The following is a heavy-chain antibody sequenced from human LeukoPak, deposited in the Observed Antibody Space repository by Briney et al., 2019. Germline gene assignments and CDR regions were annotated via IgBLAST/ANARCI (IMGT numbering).Heavy chain of an antibody. CDR3: AKVKDPFVVVPAAPFDY. CDR2: IKQDGSAK. J-gene: IGHJ4*02. V-gene: IGHV3-7*01. Sequence: GGSLRLSCAASGFTFNRYWMSWVRQAPGKELQWVANIKQDGSAKYYVDSVKGRFTISRDNAKNSLYLQMNSLRAEDTAVYYSAKVKDPFVVVPAAPFDYWGQGTLVTVSS. CDR1: GFTFNRYW. D-gene: IGHD2-2*01.